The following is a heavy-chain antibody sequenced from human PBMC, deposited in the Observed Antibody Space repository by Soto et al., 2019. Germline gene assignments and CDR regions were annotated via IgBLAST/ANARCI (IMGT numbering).Heavy chain of an antibody. CDR3: AKGRESITTMDV. J-gene: IGHJ6*02. CDR2: IYTGDST. CDR1: GFTVSSNY. Sequence: PGGSLRLSCAASGFTVSSNYMSWVRQAPGKGLEWVSVIYTGDSTYYADSVKGRFTISRDNSKNTLYLQMNSLRAEDTAVYYCAKGRESITTMDVWGQGTTVTVSS. V-gene: IGHV3-66*01. D-gene: IGHD3-3*01.